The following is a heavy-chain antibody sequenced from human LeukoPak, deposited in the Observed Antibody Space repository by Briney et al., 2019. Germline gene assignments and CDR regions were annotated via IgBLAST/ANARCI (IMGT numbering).Heavy chain of an antibody. CDR1: GYTFTGYY. Sequence: GASVKVSCKASGYTFTGYYMHWVRQAPGQGLEWMGWINPNSGGTNYAQKFQGRVTMTRDTSISTAYMELSRLRSDDTAVYYCARDKGEVRVRGGGDYWGQGTLVTVSS. CDR2: INPNSGGT. J-gene: IGHJ4*02. CDR3: ARDKGEVRVRGGGDY. D-gene: IGHD3-10*01. V-gene: IGHV1-2*02.